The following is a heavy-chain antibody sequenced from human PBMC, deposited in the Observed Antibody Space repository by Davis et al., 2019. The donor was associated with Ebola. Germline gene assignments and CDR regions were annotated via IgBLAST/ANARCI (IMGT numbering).Heavy chain of an antibody. D-gene: IGHD2-2*01. CDR2: ISAGGGST. CDR1: GFTFSNYA. Sequence: GESLKISCATSGFTFSNYAMSWVRQAPGKGLYWVSAISAGGGSTYYADSVKGRFTISRDNSKNTLYLQMNSLRAEDTAVYYCAKAPDIVVVPAAMDFDYWGQGTLVTVSS. CDR3: AKAPDIVVVPAAMDFDY. J-gene: IGHJ4*02. V-gene: IGHV3-23*01.